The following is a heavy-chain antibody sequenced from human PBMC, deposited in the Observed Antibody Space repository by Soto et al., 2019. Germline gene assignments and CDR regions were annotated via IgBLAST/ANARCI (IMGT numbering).Heavy chain of an antibody. CDR1: GFTFSSYA. D-gene: IGHD3-16*01. CDR3: AKSAIMITFGGVTGLFDY. CDR2: ISGSGGSR. V-gene: IGHV3-23*01. J-gene: IGHJ4*02. Sequence: GGSLRLSCAASGFTFSSYAMSWVRQAPGKGLEWVYAISGSGGSRYYADSVKGRFTISRDNSKNTLYLQMNSLRAEDTAVFYCAKSAIMITFGGVTGLFDYWGQGTLVTVSS.